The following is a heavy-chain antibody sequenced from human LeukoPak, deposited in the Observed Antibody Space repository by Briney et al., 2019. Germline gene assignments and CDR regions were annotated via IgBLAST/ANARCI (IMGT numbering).Heavy chain of an antibody. CDR3: ANGPRGKTASNWFDP. J-gene: IGHJ5*02. V-gene: IGHV3-23*01. D-gene: IGHD2-21*02. CDR1: GFTFSSHA. CDR2: ISGSGGST. Sequence: PGGSLRLSCAASGFTFSSHAMSWVRQVPGKGLEWVSTISGSGGSTYYADSVKGRFTISRDNSKNKVYLQVNSLRVEDTAVYYCANGPRGKTASNWFDPWGQGTLVTVSS.